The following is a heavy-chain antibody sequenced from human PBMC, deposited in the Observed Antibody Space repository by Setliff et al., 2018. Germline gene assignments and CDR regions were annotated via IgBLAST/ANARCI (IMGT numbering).Heavy chain of an antibody. D-gene: IGHD3-9*01. CDR2: INPSGGRL. V-gene: IGHV1-46*01. Sequence: GASVKVSCKASGSTFTNYYIHWVRQTPGQGLEWMGIINPSGGRLSYAEKFQDRVTMTRDTSTNTVYMDLSSLRDDDTAVYYCAREVSTGENSGCDIWGQGTVVTVSS. J-gene: IGHJ3*02. CDR1: GSTFTNYY. CDR3: AREVSTGENSGCDI.